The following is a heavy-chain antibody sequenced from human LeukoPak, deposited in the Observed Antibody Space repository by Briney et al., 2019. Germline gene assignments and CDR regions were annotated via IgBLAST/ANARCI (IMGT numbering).Heavy chain of an antibody. CDR2: IYYSGST. D-gene: IGHD6-13*01. J-gene: IGHJ3*02. Sequence: PSQTLSLTCTVSGGSISSGGYYWSWIRQHPGKGLEWIGHIYYSGSTYYNSSLKSRVTISVDTSKNQFSLKLSSVTAADTAVYYCARDGGSSRPSDAFDIWGQGTMVTVSS. CDR1: GGSISSGGYY. V-gene: IGHV4-31*03. CDR3: ARDGGSSRPSDAFDI.